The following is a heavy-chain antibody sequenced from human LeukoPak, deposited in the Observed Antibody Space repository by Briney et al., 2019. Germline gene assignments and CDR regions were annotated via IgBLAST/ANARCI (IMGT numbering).Heavy chain of an antibody. CDR3: ARGDFCSKSNCYLRPMDV. CDR1: GGSISGYY. J-gene: IGHJ6*03. V-gene: IGHV4-59*01. CDR2: IYYSGST. D-gene: IGHD3-3*01. Sequence: SETLSLTCSVSGGSISGYYWNWVRQPPGKGLEWIGYIYYSGSTTYNPSLKSRVTMSVDTAKNQFSLKVRSVTAADTAVYYCARGDFCSKSNCYLRPMDVWGKGTTVTVSS.